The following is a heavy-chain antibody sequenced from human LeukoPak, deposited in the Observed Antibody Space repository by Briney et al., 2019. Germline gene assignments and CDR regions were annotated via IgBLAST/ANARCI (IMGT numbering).Heavy chain of an antibody. CDR2: IWYDGSNK. V-gene: IGHV3-33*01. Sequence: PGRSLRLSCAASGFTFSSYGMHWVRQAPGKGLEWVAVIWYDGSNKYYADSVKGRFTISRDNSKNTLYLQMNSLRAEDTAVYYCARNTYYYDSSGYHRVDAFDIWGQGTMVTVSS. D-gene: IGHD3-22*01. J-gene: IGHJ3*02. CDR1: GFTFSSYG. CDR3: ARNTYYYDSSGYHRVDAFDI.